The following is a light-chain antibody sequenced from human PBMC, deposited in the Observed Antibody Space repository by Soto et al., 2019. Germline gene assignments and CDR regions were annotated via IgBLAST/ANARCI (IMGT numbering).Light chain of an antibody. CDR1: SSNIGSNT. J-gene: IGLJ3*02. V-gene: IGLV1-44*01. CDR3: AAWDDSLNGWV. Sequence: QSVLTQPPSASGTPGQRVTISCSGSSSNIGSNTVNWYQQLPGTAPKLLIYSNNERPSRVPDRFSGSKSGTSASLAISELQSEDEADYYCAAWDDSLNGWVFGGGTKLTVL. CDR2: SNN.